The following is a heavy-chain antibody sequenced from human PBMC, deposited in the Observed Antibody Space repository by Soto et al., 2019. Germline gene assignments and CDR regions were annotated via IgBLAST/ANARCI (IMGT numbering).Heavy chain of an antibody. J-gene: IGHJ4*02. D-gene: IGHD6-6*01. CDR1: GFTFSSYW. V-gene: IGHV3-7*01. CDR3: ARDGGAARHEFDY. Sequence: GGSLRLSCAASGFTFSSYWMSWVRQAPGKGLEWVANIKQDGNEKYYVDSVKGRFTISRDNAKNSLYLQMNSLRAEDTAVYYCARDGGAARHEFDYWGQGTLVTVSS. CDR2: IKQDGNEK.